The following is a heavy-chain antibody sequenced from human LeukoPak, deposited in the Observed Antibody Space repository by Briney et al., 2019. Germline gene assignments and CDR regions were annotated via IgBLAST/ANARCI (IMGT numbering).Heavy chain of an antibody. CDR3: TTYGSGRKFDY. CDR2: IESKTDGGTT. V-gene: IGHV3-15*04. D-gene: IGHD3-10*01. CDR1: GFSFGDAW. Sequence: GGSLRLSCAASGFSFGDAWMSWVRQIPGKGLEWVGRIESKTDGGTTDYAAPVKGRFTISRDDSTNTLYLRMNSLKSEDTAVYYCTTYGSGRKFDYWGQGILVTVSS. J-gene: IGHJ4*02.